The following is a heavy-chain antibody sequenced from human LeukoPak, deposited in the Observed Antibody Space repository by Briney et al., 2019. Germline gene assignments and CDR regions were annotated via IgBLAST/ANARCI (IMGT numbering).Heavy chain of an antibody. CDR3: ARVVPTTVTTNWFDP. V-gene: IGHV1-18*01. D-gene: IGHD4-17*01. J-gene: IGHJ5*02. Sequence: ASVKVSCKASGYTFTSNGISWVRQAPGQGLEWMGWISAYNGNTNYEQKLQGRVTMTTDTSTSTAYMELRSLRSDDTAVYYCARVVPTTVTTNWFDPWGQGTLVTVSS. CDR2: ISAYNGNT. CDR1: GYTFTSNG.